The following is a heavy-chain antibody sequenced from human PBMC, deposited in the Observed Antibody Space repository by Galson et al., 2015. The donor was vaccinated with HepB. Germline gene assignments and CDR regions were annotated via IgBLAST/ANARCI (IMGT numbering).Heavy chain of an antibody. CDR1: GFTFRSSD. V-gene: IGHV3-30*18. D-gene: IGHD3/OR15-3a*01. J-gene: IGHJ4*02. CDR3: AKVGDWYNFDY. CDR2: ISFDGDNK. Sequence: SLRLSCAASGFTFRSSDMHWVRQAPGKGLEWVAVISFDGDNKYYADSVKGRFTISRDNSKNTLYLQMNSLRAEDTAVYYCAKVGDWYNFDYWGQGTLVTVSS.